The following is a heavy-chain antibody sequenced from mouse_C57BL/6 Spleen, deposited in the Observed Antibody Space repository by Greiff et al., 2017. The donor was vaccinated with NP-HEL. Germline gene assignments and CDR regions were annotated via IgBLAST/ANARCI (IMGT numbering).Heavy chain of an antibody. D-gene: IGHD2-4*01. V-gene: IGHV1-18*01. CDR1: GYTFTDYN. Sequence: EVQRVESGPELVKPGASVKIPCKASGYTFTDYNMDWVKQSHGKSLEWIGDINPNNGGTIYNQKFKGKATLTVDKSSSTAYMELRSLTSEDTAVYYCARRGLYDYDVLFAYWGQGTLVTVSA. J-gene: IGHJ3*01. CDR2: INPNNGGT. CDR3: ARRGLYDYDVLFAY.